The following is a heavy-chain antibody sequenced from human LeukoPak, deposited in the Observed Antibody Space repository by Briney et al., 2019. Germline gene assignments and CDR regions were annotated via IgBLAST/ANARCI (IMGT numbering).Heavy chain of an antibody. CDR1: GGSISSGDYY. V-gene: IGHV4-30-4*08. CDR3: AREGDFWSGYTNWFDP. Sequence: MASQTLSLTCTVSGGSISSGDYYWSWIRQPPGKGLEWIGYIYYSGSTYYNPSLKSRVTTSVDTSKNQFSLKLSSVTAADTAVYYCAREGDFWSGYTNWFDPWGQGTLVTVSS. J-gene: IGHJ5*02. CDR2: IYYSGST. D-gene: IGHD3-3*01.